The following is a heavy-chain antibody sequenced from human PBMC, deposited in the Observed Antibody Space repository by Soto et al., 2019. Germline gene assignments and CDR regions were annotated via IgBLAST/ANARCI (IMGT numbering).Heavy chain of an antibody. Sequence: GGSLRLSCAASGFTFSSYGMHWVRQAPGKGLEWVAVISYDGSNKYYADSVKGRFTISRDNSKNTLYLQMNSLRAEDTAVYYCAKEDLVAGTQGFDYWGQGTLVTVSS. D-gene: IGHD6-19*01. J-gene: IGHJ4*02. CDR1: GFTFSSYG. CDR2: ISYDGSNK. CDR3: AKEDLVAGTQGFDY. V-gene: IGHV3-30*18.